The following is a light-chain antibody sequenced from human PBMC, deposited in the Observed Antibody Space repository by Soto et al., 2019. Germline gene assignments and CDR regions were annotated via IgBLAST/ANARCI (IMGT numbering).Light chain of an antibody. J-gene: IGLJ1*01. CDR3: SSWEIRSTPYF. V-gene: IGLV2-14*03. Sequence: QSALTQPASVSGSPGQSITISCTGTNSDVGGHDYVSWYRQHPGKAPQLIIFNVRNRPSGVSDRFSGSKSGNTASLTISGLQVEDEADYYGSSWEIRSTPYFFGTR. CDR1: NSDVGGHDY. CDR2: NVR.